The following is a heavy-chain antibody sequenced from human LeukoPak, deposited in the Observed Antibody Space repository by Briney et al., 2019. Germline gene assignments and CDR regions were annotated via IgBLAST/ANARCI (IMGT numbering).Heavy chain of an antibody. CDR2: INHSGST. CDR3: ARQGIAAAGTSSAVDY. V-gene: IGHV4-34*01. CDR1: GGSFSGYY. Sequence: SETLSLTCAVYGGSFSGYYWSWIRQPPGKGLEWIGEINHSGSTKYNPSLKSRVTISVDTSKPQFSLKLSSVTAADTAVYYCARQGIAAAGTSSAVDYWGQGTLVTVSS. J-gene: IGHJ4*02. D-gene: IGHD6-13*01.